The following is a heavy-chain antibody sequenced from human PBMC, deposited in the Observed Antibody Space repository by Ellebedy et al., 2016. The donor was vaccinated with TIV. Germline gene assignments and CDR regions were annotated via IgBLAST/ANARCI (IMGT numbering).Heavy chain of an antibody. CDR3: ARWKLGGGVGGKMVGDY. CDR2: ISSSSSTI. J-gene: IGHJ4*02. D-gene: IGHD2-8*02. Sequence: GGSLRLSXAASGFTFSTYSMNWVRQAPGKGLEWVSYISSSSSTIYYADSVKGRFTISRDNAKNSLYLQMNSLRAEDTAVYYCARWKLGGGVGGKMVGDYWGQGTLVTVSS. CDR1: GFTFSTYS. V-gene: IGHV3-48*04.